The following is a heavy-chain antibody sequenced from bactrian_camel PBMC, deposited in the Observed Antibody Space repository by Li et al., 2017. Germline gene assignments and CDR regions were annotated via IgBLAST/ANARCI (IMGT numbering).Heavy chain of an antibody. CDR1: GYTYSSYC. Sequence: VQLVESGGDSVQAGGSLRLSCAASGYTYSSYCMGWFRQIPDKERGGVAGIESDGSTSYADSVKGRFTISQDSAKNILYLQMHSLKPEDTAMYYCAAGKRPCVLSYVDYWGQGTQVTVS. J-gene: IGHJ4*01. CDR2: IESDGST. CDR3: AAGKRPCVLSYVDY. V-gene: IGHV3S9*01. D-gene: IGHD4*01.